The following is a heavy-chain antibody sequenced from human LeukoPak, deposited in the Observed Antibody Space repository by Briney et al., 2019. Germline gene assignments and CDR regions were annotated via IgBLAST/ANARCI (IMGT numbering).Heavy chain of an antibody. D-gene: IGHD2-15*01. CDR3: AYGGGCSGGSCWYIHR. J-gene: IGHJ1*01. V-gene: IGHV3-30*03. Sequence: GGSLRLSCAASGFTFSNFGMHWVRQAPGKGLEWVAIISYDGTNNNYADSVKGRFTISRDNSKNTLYLQMSSLRADDTAVYYCAYGGGCSGGSCWYIHRWGQGTLVTVSS. CDR2: ISYDGTNN. CDR1: GFTFSNFG.